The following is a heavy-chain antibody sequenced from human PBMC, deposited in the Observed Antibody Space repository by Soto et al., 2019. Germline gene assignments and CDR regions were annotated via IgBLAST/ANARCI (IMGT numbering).Heavy chain of an antibody. CDR2: IYYSGST. CDR3: ARVWGGAFDI. V-gene: IGHV4-59*01. CDR1: GGSIRSYY. D-gene: IGHD3-10*01. Sequence: SETLSLTCTVAGGSIRSYYWSWIRQPPGKGLEWIGYIYYSGSTNYNPSLKSRVTISVDTSKNQFSLKLSFVTAADTAVYYCARVWGGAFDIWGQGTMVTVS. J-gene: IGHJ3*02.